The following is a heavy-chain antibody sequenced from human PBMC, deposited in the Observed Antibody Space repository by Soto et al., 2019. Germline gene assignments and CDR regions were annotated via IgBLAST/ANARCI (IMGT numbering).Heavy chain of an antibody. Sequence: EVQLVESGGGLVQPGGSLRLSCAASGFTFSSYSMNWVRQAPGKGLEWVSYISSSSSTIYYADSVKGRFTISRDNAKNSVYLQMNSLRAEDTAIFYCARAGGSGSYSTPFDYWGQGTLVTVSS. J-gene: IGHJ4*02. D-gene: IGHD3-10*01. V-gene: IGHV3-48*01. CDR3: ARAGGSGSYSTPFDY. CDR1: GFTFSSYS. CDR2: ISSSSSTI.